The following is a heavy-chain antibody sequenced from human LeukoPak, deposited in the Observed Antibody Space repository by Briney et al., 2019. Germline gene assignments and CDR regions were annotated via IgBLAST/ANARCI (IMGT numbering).Heavy chain of an antibody. J-gene: IGHJ4*02. CDR2: IYYRSKWYN. CDR3: ARGNGYTYGSYYFDY. D-gene: IGHD5-18*01. V-gene: IGHV6-1*01. CDR1: GDSISNNSAA. Sequence: SQTLSLTFAISGDSISNNSAAWNWIRQSPSRGLEWLGRIYYRSKWYNDYAESVKSRITVNPDTSKNQFSLQLNSVTPEDTAVYFCARGNGYTYGSYYFDYWGQGTLVTVSS.